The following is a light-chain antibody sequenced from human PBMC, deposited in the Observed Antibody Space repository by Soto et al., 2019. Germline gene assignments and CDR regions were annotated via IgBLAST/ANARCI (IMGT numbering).Light chain of an antibody. CDR2: LGS. CDR3: QQYGSSPRT. CDR1: QSLLLQSNGFNY. V-gene: IGKV2-28*01. Sequence: DIVMTQSPLSLPVTPGEPASISCRASQSLLLQSNGFNYVDWYLQKPGQPPQLLIYLGSRRASGVPDRFSGSGSGTDFTLTISRLEPEDFAVYYCQQYGSSPRTFGPGTKVDIK. J-gene: IGKJ3*01.